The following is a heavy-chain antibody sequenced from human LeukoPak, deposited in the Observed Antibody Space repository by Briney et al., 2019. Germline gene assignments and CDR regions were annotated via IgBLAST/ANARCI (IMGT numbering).Heavy chain of an antibody. D-gene: IGHD6-19*01. CDR1: GGSISCGGYY. CDR2: IYYSGST. Sequence: SETLSLTCTVSGGSISCGGYYWSWIRQHPGKGLKWIGYIYYSGSTYYNPSLKSRVTISVDTSKNQFSLKLSSVTAADTAVYYCARDPRIAVAGAYFDYWGQGTLVTVSS. V-gene: IGHV4-31*03. CDR3: ARDPRIAVAGAYFDY. J-gene: IGHJ4*02.